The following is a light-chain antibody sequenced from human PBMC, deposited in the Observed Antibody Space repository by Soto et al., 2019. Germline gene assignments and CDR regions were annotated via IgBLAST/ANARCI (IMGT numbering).Light chain of an antibody. V-gene: IGKV3-15*01. Sequence: IVMTQSPASLSVPPGERATLSCRASQSVSSNFAWYLQKPGQAPRLLIYGASTRATAVPARFTASGSGTEFTLTISSLQSDDFGVYYCQQYDTWPRTFGQGTKVDIK. CDR3: QQYDTWPRT. J-gene: IGKJ1*01. CDR1: QSVSSN. CDR2: GAS.